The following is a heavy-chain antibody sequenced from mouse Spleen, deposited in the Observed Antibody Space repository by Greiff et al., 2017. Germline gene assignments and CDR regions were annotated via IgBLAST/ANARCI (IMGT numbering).Heavy chain of an antibody. Sequence: QVQLQQPGAELVKPGASVKLSCKASGYTFTSYWMHWVKQRPGQGLEWIGMIHPNSGSTNYNEKFKSKATLTVDKSSSTAYMQLSSLTSEDSAVYYCARTDYRYWYFDVWGAGTTVTVSS. D-gene: IGHD2-14*01. J-gene: IGHJ1*01. CDR1: GYTFTSYW. CDR2: IHPNSGST. CDR3: ARTDYRYWYFDV. V-gene: IGHV1-64*01.